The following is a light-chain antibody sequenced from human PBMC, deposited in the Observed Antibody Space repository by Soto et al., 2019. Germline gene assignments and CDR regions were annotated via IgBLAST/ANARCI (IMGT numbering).Light chain of an antibody. J-gene: IGLJ1*01. CDR1: RCNIGSNT. V-gene: IGLV1-44*01. CDR2: SNN. Sequence: SVLTQPPSTSGTPGQRVTISCSGSRCNIGSNTVTWYQQLPGTAPKLLIYSNNQRPSGVPDRFSGSKSGTSASLAISGLQSEDEADYYCAAWDDSLNGSYVFGTGTKVTVL. CDR3: AAWDDSLNGSYV.